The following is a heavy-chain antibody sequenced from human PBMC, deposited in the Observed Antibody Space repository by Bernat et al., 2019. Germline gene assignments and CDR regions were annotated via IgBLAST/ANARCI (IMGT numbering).Heavy chain of an antibody. J-gene: IGHJ4*02. V-gene: IGHV4-59*01. CDR1: GGSISSYY. CDR2: IYYSGST. CDR3: ARQYNSASKALDS. D-gene: IGHD2/OR15-2a*01. Sequence: QVQLQESGPGLVKPSETLSLTCTVSGGSISSYYWSWIRQPPGKGLEWIGYIYYSGSTNYNPSLTSRVTISVDTSKNQFSLKLSSVTTADTAVYYCARQYNSASKALDSWGQGALVTVSS.